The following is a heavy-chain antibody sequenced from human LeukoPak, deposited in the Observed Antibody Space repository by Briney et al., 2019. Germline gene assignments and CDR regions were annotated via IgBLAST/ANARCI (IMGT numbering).Heavy chain of an antibody. CDR3: AKGTVLLWFGELSGPEYSQH. CDR1: GFTFSSDG. D-gene: IGHD3-10*01. V-gene: IGHV3-30*18. CDR2: ISYDGSNK. J-gene: IGHJ1*01. Sequence: GGSLRLSCAASGFTFSSDGMHWVRQAPGKGLEWVAVISYDGSNKYYADSVKGRFTISRDNSKNTLYLQMNSLRAEDTAVYYCAKGTVLLWFGELSGPEYSQHWGQGTLVTVSS.